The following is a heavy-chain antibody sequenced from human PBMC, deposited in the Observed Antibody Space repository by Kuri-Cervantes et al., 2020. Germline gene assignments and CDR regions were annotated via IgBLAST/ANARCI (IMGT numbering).Heavy chain of an antibody. J-gene: IGHJ4*02. CDR1: GFDFYTYA. CDR2: MSGRTGTDRK. V-gene: IGHV3-23*01. Sequence: GESLKISCAAFGFDFYTYAMTWVRQAPGKGMEWVSGMSGRTGTDRKFYADSVRGRFTISRDNSKNTLYLQMNSLRAEDTALYYCARDIGLEPEGLDYWGQGTLVTVSS. D-gene: IGHD1-1*01. CDR3: ARDIGLEPEGLDY.